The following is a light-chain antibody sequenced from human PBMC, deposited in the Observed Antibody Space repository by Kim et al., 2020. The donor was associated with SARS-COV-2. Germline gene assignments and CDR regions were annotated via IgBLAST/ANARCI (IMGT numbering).Light chain of an antibody. CDR1: QGISDY. Sequence: DIQMTQSPSSLSASVGDRVTITCRASQGISDYLNWYQQKSGKAPKLLIYKASTLQSGVPSRFSGSGSRAHFTLTISSLQPEDFATYLWKQGDTTPGTFGQATMLEI. V-gene: IGKV1-39*01. CDR3: KQGDTTPGT. J-gene: IGKJ2*01. CDR2: KAS.